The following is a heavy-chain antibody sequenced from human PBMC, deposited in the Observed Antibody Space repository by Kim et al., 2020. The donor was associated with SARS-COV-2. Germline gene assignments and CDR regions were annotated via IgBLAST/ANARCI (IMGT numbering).Heavy chain of an antibody. CDR2: IYTSGST. Sequence: SETLSLTCTVSGGSISSGSYYWSWIRQPAGKGLEWIGRIYTSGSTNYNPSLKSRVTISVDTSKNQFSLKLSSVTAADTAVYYCARDSGYVKFDYWGQGTLVTVSS. V-gene: IGHV4-61*02. D-gene: IGHD5-12*01. J-gene: IGHJ4*02. CDR3: ARDSGYVKFDY. CDR1: GGSISSGSYY.